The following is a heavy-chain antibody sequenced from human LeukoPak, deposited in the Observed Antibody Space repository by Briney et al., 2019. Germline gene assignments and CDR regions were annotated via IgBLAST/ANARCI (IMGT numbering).Heavy chain of an antibody. J-gene: IGHJ6*02. CDR1: GFTFSSYG. Sequence: PGGSLRLSCAASGFTFSSYGMHWVRQAPGKGLEWVAVISYDGSNKYYADSVKGRFTISRDNSKNTLYLQMNSLRAEDTAVYYCAKDTLPKNYYYGMDVWGQGTTVTVSS. CDR2: ISYDGSNK. V-gene: IGHV3-30*18. CDR3: AKDTLPKNYYYGMDV.